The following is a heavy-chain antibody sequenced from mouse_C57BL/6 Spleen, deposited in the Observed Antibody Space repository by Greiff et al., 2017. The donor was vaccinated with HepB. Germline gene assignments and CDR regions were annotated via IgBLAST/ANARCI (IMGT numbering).Heavy chain of an antibody. D-gene: IGHD1-1*01. J-gene: IGHJ2*01. CDR1: GYSFTGYF. CDR3: ARSGSSFYYFDY. Sequence: VQLQQSGPELVKPGDSVKISCKASGYSFTGYFMNWVMQSHGKSLEWIGRINPYNGDTFYNQKFKGKATLTVDKSSSTAHMELRSLTSEDSAVYYCARSGSSFYYFDYWGQGTTLTVSS. CDR2: INPYNGDT. V-gene: IGHV1-20*01.